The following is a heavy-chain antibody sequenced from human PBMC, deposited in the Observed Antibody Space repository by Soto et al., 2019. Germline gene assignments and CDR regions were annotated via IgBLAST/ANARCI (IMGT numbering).Heavy chain of an antibody. CDR2: ISYSGRT. Sequence: TSETLCLPCSVSVASFSSPSSYWSWIRQRPVKGLEWIGYISYSGRTNYNPSLRSRVSMSSDTSKNQISLKVTSVTAAGTAVYYCARVENDSSGYPEKWFDYWGQGTLVTVSS. CDR1: VASFSSPSSY. D-gene: IGHD3-22*01. CDR3: ARVENDSSGYPEKWFDY. V-gene: IGHV4-61*01. J-gene: IGHJ4*02.